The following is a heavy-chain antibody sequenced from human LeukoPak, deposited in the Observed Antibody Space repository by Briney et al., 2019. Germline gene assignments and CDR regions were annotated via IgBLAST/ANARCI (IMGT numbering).Heavy chain of an antibody. D-gene: IGHD3-22*01. V-gene: IGHV3-48*01. CDR3: VRSSGFPDY. J-gene: IGHJ4*02. Sequence: PGGSLRLSCAASGFAFSSYNMNWVRQAPGKGLEWISYIGSSGSPTHYADSVGGRFTISRDNAKNSLYLQMNSLRAEDTAVYYCVRSSGFPDYWGQGTLVTVSS. CDR1: GFAFSSYN. CDR2: IGSSGSPT.